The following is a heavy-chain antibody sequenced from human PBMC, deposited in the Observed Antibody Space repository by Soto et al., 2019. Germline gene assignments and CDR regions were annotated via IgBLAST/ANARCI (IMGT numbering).Heavy chain of an antibody. CDR2: IDHNGHT. CDR3: APYGSGIYYISRDQY. CDR1: GGSFSGYC. J-gene: IGHJ4*02. V-gene: IGHV4-34*01. D-gene: IGHD3-10*01. Sequence: QVQLQQWGAGLLKPSETLSLTCAVYGGSFSGYCWRWIRQSPVQGLEWIGEIDHNGHTNYNPALTSRVTISVDKAKNQFSLRLRSTTAADTATYYCAPYGSGIYYISRDQYWGQGTLVTVSS.